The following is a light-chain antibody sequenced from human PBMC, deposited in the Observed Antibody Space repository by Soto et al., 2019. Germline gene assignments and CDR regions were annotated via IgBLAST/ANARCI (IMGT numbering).Light chain of an antibody. J-gene: IGLJ1*01. V-gene: IGLV2-14*01. Sequence: QSALTQPASVSGSPGQSITISCTGTSSDVGGYDFVSWYQQHPGKAPKLMIYEVSYRPSGVSNRFSGSKSCDTASLTISGLQAEDEADYYCSSYTSGSTLYVFGTGTKLTVL. CDR3: SSYTSGSTLYV. CDR2: EVS. CDR1: SSDVGGYDF.